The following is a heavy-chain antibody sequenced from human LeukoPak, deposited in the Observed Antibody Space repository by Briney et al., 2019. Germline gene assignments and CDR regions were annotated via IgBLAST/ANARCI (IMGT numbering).Heavy chain of an antibody. CDR1: GFTFSSHG. CDR2: IIPSGHTT. Sequence: GGSLRLSCVASGFTFSSHGMNWVRQAPGKGLEWVSGIIPSGHTTYYADSVRGRFTISRDNAKNSLYLQMNSLRAEDTAVYYCAREHSDTAMVADYYYMDVWGKGTTVTVSS. CDR3: AREHSDTAMVADYYYMDV. J-gene: IGHJ6*03. V-gene: IGHV3-48*04. D-gene: IGHD5-18*01.